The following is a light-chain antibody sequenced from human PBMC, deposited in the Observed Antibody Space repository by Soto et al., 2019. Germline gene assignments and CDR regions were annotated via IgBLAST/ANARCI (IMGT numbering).Light chain of an antibody. Sequence: EIEMTQSPATLSVSPGERASRSCRASQSVSSNLAWYQQTPGQAPRLLIYGASTRATGVPDRVRGSWSGTAFTLTISSLEPEDVATDYGQPRSRWPPTFGHGTKVDIK. CDR2: GAS. V-gene: IGKV3-11*01. CDR1: QSVSSN. CDR3: QPRSRWPPT. J-gene: IGKJ1*01.